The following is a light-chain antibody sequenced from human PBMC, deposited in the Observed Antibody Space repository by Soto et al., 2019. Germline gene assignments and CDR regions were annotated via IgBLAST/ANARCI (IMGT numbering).Light chain of an antibody. CDR1: SSDIGNYNY. CDR2: DVS. J-gene: IGLJ1*01. Sequence: QSALTQPESVSGSPGQSVAISCTAASSDIGNYNYVSWYQQRPGKVPKLIIHDVSDRPSGVSDRFSGSKSGNTASLTISGLQAEDEADYYCSSYTSTSTYVFGTGTKVTVL. CDR3: SSYTSTSTYV. V-gene: IGLV2-14*03.